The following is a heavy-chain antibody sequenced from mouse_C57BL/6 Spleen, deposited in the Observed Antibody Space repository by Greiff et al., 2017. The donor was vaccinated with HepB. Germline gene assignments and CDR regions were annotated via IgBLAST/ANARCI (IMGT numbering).Heavy chain of an antibody. CDR2: IYPGDGDT. CDR3: ARTGAIGYFDY. J-gene: IGHJ2*01. CDR1: GYAFSSYW. V-gene: IGHV1-80*01. D-gene: IGHD3-1*01. Sequence: VQLQESGAELVKPGASVKISCKASGYAFSSYWMNWVKQRPGKGLEWIGQIYPGDGDTNYNGKFKGKATLTADKSSSTAYMQLSSLTSEDSAVYFCARTGAIGYFDYWGQGTTLTVSS.